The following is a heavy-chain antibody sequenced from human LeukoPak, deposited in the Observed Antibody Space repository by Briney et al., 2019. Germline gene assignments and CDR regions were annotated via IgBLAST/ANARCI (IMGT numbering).Heavy chain of an antibody. J-gene: IGHJ4*02. Sequence: SETLSLTCTVSGGSVSGYYWSWIRQPPGKGPEWIGYIFYSGTTLYSPSLKSRVTMSVDTSENQFSLKLSSVTAADTAVYYCARHDVVPVIRRGFDFWGQGTLVTVSS. CDR2: IFYSGTT. D-gene: IGHD2-21*02. CDR1: GGSVSGYY. V-gene: IGHV4-59*08. CDR3: ARHDVVPVIRRGFDF.